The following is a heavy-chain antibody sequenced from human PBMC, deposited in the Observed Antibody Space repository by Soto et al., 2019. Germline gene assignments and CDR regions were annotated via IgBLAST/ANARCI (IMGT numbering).Heavy chain of an antibody. V-gene: IGHV3-30*18. CDR1: GFTFSSYG. CDR2: ISYDGSNR. D-gene: IGHD3-10*01. CDR3: AKDEDVLLWFGELLSLDY. J-gene: IGHJ4*02. Sequence: GGSLRLSCAASGFTFSSYGMHWVRQAPGKGLEWVAVISYDGSNRYYADSVKGRFTISRDNSKNTLYLQMNSLRAEDTAVYYCAKDEDVLLWFGELLSLDYWGQGTLVTVSS.